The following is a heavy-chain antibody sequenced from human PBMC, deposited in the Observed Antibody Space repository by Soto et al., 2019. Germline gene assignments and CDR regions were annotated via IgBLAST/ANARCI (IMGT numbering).Heavy chain of an antibody. CDR3: ARINDCGGDCYPLDY. CDR2: IFLNDEK. J-gene: IGHJ4*02. D-gene: IGHD2-21*02. Sequence: QVTLKESGPVLVKPTETLTLTCTVSGFSLNNAEMGVSWIRQPPGKALEWLGSIFLNDEKSYSTSLRNRLTISRDTSKSQVVLTMTNVDPVDTATYYCARINDCGGDCYPLDYWGQGTLVTVSS. V-gene: IGHV2-26*01. CDR1: GFSLNNAEMG.